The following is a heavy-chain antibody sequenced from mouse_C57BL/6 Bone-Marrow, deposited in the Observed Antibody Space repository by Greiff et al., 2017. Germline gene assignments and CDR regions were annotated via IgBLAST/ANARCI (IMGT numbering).Heavy chain of an antibody. CDR2: IRYSGST. CDR3: ARQLDWYVDV. CDR1: GYSITSDY. V-gene: IGHV3-8*01. J-gene: IGHJ1*03. D-gene: IGHD4-1*02. Sequence: VQLQQSGPGLAKPSQTLSLTCSVTGYSITSDYWNWIRKFPGNKLEFMGYIRYSGSTYYNPSPKSRIPITRETSKNQYYLQLNSVTTEDTATYYCARQLDWYVDVWGTGTTVTVSS.